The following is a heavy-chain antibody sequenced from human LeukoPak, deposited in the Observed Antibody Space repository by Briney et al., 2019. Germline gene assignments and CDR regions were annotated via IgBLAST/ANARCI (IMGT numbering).Heavy chain of an antibody. V-gene: IGHV4-39*01. J-gene: IGHJ4*02. D-gene: IGHD5-24*01. CDR2: IYYSGRT. CDR3: ARHRSAVEMATTLFGY. CDR1: GGSISSSIYY. Sequence: SETLSLTCTVSGGSISSSIYYWGWIRQPPGKRLEWIGSIYYSGRTYHNPSLKSRVTISVDTSKNQFSLKLRSVTAADTAVYYCARHRSAVEMATTLFGYWGQGTLVTVSS.